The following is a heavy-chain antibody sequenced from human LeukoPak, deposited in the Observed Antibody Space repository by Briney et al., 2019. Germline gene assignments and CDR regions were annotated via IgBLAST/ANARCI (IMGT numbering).Heavy chain of an antibody. J-gene: IGHJ4*02. CDR3: ARGLIAVAGFDY. CDR2: INHSGST. Sequence: SETLSLTCAVYGGSFSGYYWSWIRQPPGKGLEWIGEINHSGSTNYNPSLKSRVTISVDTSKNQFSLKLSFVTAADTAVYYCARGLIAVAGFDYWGQGTLVTVSS. D-gene: IGHD6-19*01. CDR1: GGSFSGYY. V-gene: IGHV4-34*01.